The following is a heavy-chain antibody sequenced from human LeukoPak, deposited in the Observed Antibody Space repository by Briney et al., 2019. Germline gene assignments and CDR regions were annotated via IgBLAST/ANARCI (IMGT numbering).Heavy chain of an antibody. J-gene: IGHJ4*02. CDR2: INWNGGST. V-gene: IGHV3-20*04. Sequence: GGSLRLSCVTSGFTFDDYAMSWVRQAPGKGLEWVSGINWNGGSTGYADSVKGRFTISRDNAKNSLYLQMNSLRAEDTALYYCARGGTNTIFGVAFFDYWGQGTLVTVSS. CDR1: GFTFDDYA. D-gene: IGHD3-3*01. CDR3: ARGGTNTIFGVAFFDY.